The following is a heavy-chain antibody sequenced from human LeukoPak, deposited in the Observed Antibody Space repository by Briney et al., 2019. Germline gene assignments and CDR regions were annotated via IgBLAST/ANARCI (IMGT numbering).Heavy chain of an antibody. CDR2: INHSGST. CDR3: ARQLGYCSGGSCYSDSRYFDY. V-gene: IGHV4-34*01. CDR1: GGSFSGYY. Sequence: SETLSLTCAVYGGSFSGYYWSWIRQPPGKGLEWIGEINHSGSTNYNPFLKSRVTISVDTSKNQFSLKLSSVTAADTAVYYCARQLGYCSGGSCYSDSRYFDYWGQGTLITVSS. D-gene: IGHD2-15*01. J-gene: IGHJ4*02.